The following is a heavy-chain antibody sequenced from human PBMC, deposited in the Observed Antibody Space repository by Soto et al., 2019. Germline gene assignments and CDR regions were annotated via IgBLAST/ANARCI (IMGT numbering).Heavy chain of an antibody. CDR3: ARGGCLVEEEDMDV. CDR1: GYTFTSYG. J-gene: IGHJ6*02. V-gene: IGHV1-18*01. Sequence: QVQLVQSGAEVKKPGASVQFSCKASGYTFTSYGISWGRQAPGQGLEWMGWISAYNGNTNYAQKLQGRVTMTTGTSTSTAYMELRSGRCDDAAVYYCARGGCLVEEEDMDVWGQGTTVTVAS. D-gene: IGHD1-26*01. CDR2: ISAYNGNT.